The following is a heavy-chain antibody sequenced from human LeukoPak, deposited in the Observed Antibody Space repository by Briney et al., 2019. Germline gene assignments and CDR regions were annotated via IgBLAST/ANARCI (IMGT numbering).Heavy chain of an antibody. CDR1: GFTFSSHS. V-gene: IGHV3-21*01. Sequence: GGSLRLSFAASGFTFSSHSMNWVRQAPGKGLEWVSSISSSSSYIYYADSVKGRFTISRDNAKNSLYLQMNGLRAEDTAVYYCARGLIAAADTFDYWGQGTLVTVSS. J-gene: IGHJ4*02. CDR3: ARGLIAAADTFDY. CDR2: ISSSSSYI. D-gene: IGHD6-13*01.